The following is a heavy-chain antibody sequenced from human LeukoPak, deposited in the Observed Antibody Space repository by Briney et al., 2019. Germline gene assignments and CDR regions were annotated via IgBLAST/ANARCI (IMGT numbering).Heavy chain of an antibody. CDR2: MNPNSGNT. J-gene: IGHJ6*02. V-gene: IGHV1-8*01. D-gene: IGHD3-3*01. Sequence: ASVKVSCKASGYTFTSYDINWVRQATGQRLEWMGWMNPNSGNTGYAQKFQGRVTMTRNTSISTAYMELSSLRSEDTAVYYCARDRTIFGVFYGMDVWGQGTTVTVSS. CDR3: ARDRTIFGVFYGMDV. CDR1: GYTFTSYD.